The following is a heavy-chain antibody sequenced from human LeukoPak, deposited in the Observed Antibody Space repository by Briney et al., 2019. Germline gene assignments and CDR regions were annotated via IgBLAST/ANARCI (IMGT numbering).Heavy chain of an antibody. CDR1: GYTFTSYY. CDR2: INPSGGST. J-gene: IGHJ5*01. Sequence: ASVKVSXKASGYTFTSYYMHWVRQAPGQGLEWMGIINPSGGSTSYAEKFQGRVTMTRDTSKSTVYMELSSLRSEDTAVYYCARGGDFWSGYQAANNWFDPWGQGTLVTVSS. V-gene: IGHV1-46*01. D-gene: IGHD3-3*01. CDR3: ARGGDFWSGYQAANNWFDP.